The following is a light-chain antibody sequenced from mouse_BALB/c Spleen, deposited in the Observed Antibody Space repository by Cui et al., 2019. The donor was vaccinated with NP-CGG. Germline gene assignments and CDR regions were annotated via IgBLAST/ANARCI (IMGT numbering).Light chain of an antibody. V-gene: IGLV1*01. CDR1: TGAVTTSNY. CDR2: GTN. Sequence: QAAVTQESALTKPPGETVTLTCRSSTGAVTTSNYANWVQEKSDHLFTGLIGGTNNRAPGVPARFSGSLIGDKAALTITGAQTEDEAIYFCALWYSNHWVFGGGTKLTVL. CDR3: ALWYSNHWV. J-gene: IGLJ1*01.